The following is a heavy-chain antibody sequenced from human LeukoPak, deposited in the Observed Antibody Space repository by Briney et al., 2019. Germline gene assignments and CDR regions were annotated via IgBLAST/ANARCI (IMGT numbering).Heavy chain of an antibody. CDR3: VKRVYTSVSFDC. D-gene: IGHD6-19*01. J-gene: IGHJ4*02. Sequence: AGGSLRLSCAASGFTFSNCGMHWVRQTPGKGLEWVAVISYDGSDKYYVDSVKGRFTISRDNSKNTLYLQMNSLRAEDTALYYCVKRVYTSVSFDCWGQGTLVTVSS. CDR1: GFTFSNCG. CDR2: ISYDGSDK. V-gene: IGHV3-30*18.